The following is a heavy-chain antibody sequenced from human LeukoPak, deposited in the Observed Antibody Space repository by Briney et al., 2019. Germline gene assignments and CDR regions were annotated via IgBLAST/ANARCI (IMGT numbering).Heavy chain of an antibody. V-gene: IGHV4-4*07. J-gene: IGHJ5*02. D-gene: IGHD3-9*01. CDR3: ARDGEYSYDILTGYLGTLDAFDP. CDR1: GGSISSYY. Sequence: PSETLSLTCTVSGGSISSYYWSWIRQPAGKGLEWIGRIYTSGSTNYNPSLKSRVTMSVDTSKNKFSLKLSSVTAADTAVYYCARDGEYSYDILTGYLGTLDAFDPWGQGTLVTVSS. CDR2: IYTSGST.